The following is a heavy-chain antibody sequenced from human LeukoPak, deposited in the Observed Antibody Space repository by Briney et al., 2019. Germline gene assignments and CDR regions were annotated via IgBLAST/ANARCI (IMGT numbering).Heavy chain of an antibody. CDR3: ARTPGGSSIQDAFDI. D-gene: IGHD2-2*01. Sequence: ASETLSLTCTVSGGSISSYYWSWIRQPPAKGLEWIGYIYYSGSTNYNPSLKSRVTISVDTSKNQFSLKLSSVTAADTAVYYCARTPGGSSIQDAFDIWGQGTMVTVSS. CDR1: GGSISSYY. CDR2: IYYSGST. J-gene: IGHJ3*02. V-gene: IGHV4-59*01.